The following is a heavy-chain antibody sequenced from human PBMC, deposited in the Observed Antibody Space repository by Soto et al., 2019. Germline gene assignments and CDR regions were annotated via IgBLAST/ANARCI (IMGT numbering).Heavy chain of an antibody. CDR2: ISSSGSTI. J-gene: IGHJ6*02. CDR1: GFTFSSYE. V-gene: IGHV3-48*03. D-gene: IGHD1-26*01. CDR3: AREEWELPPKWGMDV. Sequence: PGGSLRLSCAASGFTFSSYEMNWVRQAPGKGLEWVSYISSSGSTIYYADSVKGRFTISRDNAKNSLYLQMNSLRAEDTAVYYCAREEWELPPKWGMDVWGQGTTVTVSS.